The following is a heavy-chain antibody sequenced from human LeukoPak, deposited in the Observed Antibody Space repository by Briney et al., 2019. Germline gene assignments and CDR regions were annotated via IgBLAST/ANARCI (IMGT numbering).Heavy chain of an antibody. J-gene: IGHJ6*02. CDR3: ARGIITMVRGVIIYYYGMDV. CDR1: GGSFSGYY. V-gene: IGHV4-59*12. CDR2: IYYTGGT. Sequence: SETLSLTCAVYGGSFSGYYWTWIRQPPGKGLEYIGYIYYTGGTNYNPSLKSRVTISVDTSKNQFSLKLSSVTAADTAVYYCARGIITMVRGVIIYYYGMDVWGQGTTVTVSS. D-gene: IGHD3-10*01.